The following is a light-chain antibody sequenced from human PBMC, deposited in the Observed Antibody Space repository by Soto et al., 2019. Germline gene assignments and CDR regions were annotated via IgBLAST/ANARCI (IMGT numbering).Light chain of an antibody. Sequence: EIVLTPFPDTLSLSPGERATLSCRASQSVSSSSLAWYQQKRGQAPGLLIHGASSRATGIPDRFSGSGSGTDFTLTISRLEPEDFAVYYCQQYGSSPRTFGQGTKVDIK. CDR3: QQYGSSPRT. CDR2: GAS. CDR1: QSVSSSS. V-gene: IGKV3-20*01. J-gene: IGKJ1*01.